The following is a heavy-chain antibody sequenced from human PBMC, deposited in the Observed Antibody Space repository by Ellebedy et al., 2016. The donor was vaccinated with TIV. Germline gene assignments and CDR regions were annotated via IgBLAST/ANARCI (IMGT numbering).Heavy chain of an antibody. CDR3: AVYLWGAPY. CDR2: SETRSTAFTT. D-gene: IGHD2-21*01. CDR1: GSSFSDHF. Sequence: PGGSLRLSCAASGSSFSDHFMDWYRQAPGKGLEWVGRSETRSTAFTTILAASVKGRFTMSRDGSGNSLYLQMDGLRTDDTAVYYCAVYLWGAPYWGQGTLVTVSS. V-gene: IGHV3-72*01. J-gene: IGHJ4*02.